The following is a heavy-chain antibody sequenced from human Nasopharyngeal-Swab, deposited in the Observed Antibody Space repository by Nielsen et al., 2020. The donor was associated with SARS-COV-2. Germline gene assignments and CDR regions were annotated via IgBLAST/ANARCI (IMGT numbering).Heavy chain of an antibody. V-gene: IGHV1-3*01. Sequence: ASVKVSCKASGYTFTSYAMHWVRQAPGQRLEWMGWINAGNGNTKYSQKFQGRVTITRDTSASTACMELSSRRSEDTAVYYCARDRNVLRYFDWLGWFDPWGQGTLVTVSS. CDR3: ARDRNVLRYFDWLGWFDP. CDR2: INAGNGNT. D-gene: IGHD3-9*01. J-gene: IGHJ5*02. CDR1: GYTFTSYA.